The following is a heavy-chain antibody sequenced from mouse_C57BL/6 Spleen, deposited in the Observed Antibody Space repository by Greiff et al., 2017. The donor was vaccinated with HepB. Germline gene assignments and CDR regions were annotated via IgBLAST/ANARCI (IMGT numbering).Heavy chain of an antibody. CDR2: INPNNGGT. Sequence: VQLQQSGPELVKPGASVKIPCKASGYTFTDYNMDWVKQSHGKSLEWIGDINPNNGGTIYNQKFKGKATLTVDKSSSTAYMELRSLTSEDTAVYYCARNGYGSSYWYFDVWGTGTTVTVSS. CDR3: ARNGYGSSYWYFDV. D-gene: IGHD1-1*01. J-gene: IGHJ1*03. V-gene: IGHV1-18*01. CDR1: GYTFTDYN.